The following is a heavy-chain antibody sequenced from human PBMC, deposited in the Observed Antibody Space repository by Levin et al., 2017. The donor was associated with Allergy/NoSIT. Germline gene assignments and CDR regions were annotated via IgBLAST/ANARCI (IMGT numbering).Heavy chain of an antibody. CDR1: GYSFTSYW. J-gene: IGHJ3*02. V-gene: IGHV5-51*01. Sequence: HGESLKISCKGSGYSFTSYWIGWVRQMPGKGLEWMGIIYPGDSDTRYSPSFQGQVTISADKSISTAYLQWSSLKASDTAMYYCAKSRRLALRFDAFDIWGQGTMVTVSS. CDR2: IYPGDSDT. D-gene: IGHD3-16*01. CDR3: AKSRRLALRFDAFDI.